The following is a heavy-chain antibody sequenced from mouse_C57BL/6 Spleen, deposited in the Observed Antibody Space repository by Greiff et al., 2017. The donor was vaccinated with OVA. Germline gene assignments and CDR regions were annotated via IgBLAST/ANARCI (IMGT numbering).Heavy chain of an antibody. Sequence: EVKLMESGAELVRPGASVKLSCTASGFNIKDYYMHWVKQRPEQGLEWIGRIDPEDGDTEYAPKFQGKATMTADTSSNTAYLQLSSLTSEDTAVYYCTTRLGRFPDWYFDVWGTGTTVTVSS. J-gene: IGHJ1*03. V-gene: IGHV14-1*01. CDR2: IDPEDGDT. D-gene: IGHD4-1*01. CDR3: TTRLGRFPDWYFDV. CDR1: GFNIKDYY.